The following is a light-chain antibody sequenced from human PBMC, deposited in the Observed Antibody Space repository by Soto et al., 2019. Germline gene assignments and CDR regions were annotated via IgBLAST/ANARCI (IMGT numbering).Light chain of an antibody. V-gene: IGLV1-40*01. CDR2: GNR. CDR1: NSNIGAGYD. J-gene: IGLJ1*01. Sequence: QSVLTQPPSVSGGTPGQRVTISCTGTNSNIGAGYDVSWYQHLPGAAPKLLIYGNRFRPSGVPDRFSGSQSGTSASLAITGLQAEDEADYYCQSYDSSLSAYVFRAGTKVTVL. CDR3: QSYDSSLSAYV.